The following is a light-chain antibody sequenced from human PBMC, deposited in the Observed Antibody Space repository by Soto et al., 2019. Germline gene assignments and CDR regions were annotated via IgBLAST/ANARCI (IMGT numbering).Light chain of an antibody. V-gene: IGKV3-20*01. J-gene: IGKJ1*01. Sequence: EIVLTQSPGTLSLSPGERATISCRASQSVSTNYLAWYQQKPGQAPRLLIYGASNRATGIPDRFSGSGSGTDFTLTISRLEPEDFAVYYCQQYGSSGTFGQGTKVDI. CDR1: QSVSTNY. CDR2: GAS. CDR3: QQYGSSGT.